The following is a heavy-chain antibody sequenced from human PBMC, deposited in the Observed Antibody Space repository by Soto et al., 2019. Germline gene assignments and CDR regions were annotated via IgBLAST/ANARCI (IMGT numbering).Heavy chain of an antibody. CDR3: AHRTTYEETTPFFDY. J-gene: IGHJ4*02. CDR1: GFSLSTSRVG. D-gene: IGHD4-17*01. CDR2: IYWDDDT. Sequence: QITLKESGPTLVKPTQTLTLTCTFSGFSLSTSRVGVGWIRQPPGKALGWLALIYWDDDTRYTPSLKNRLSITKDTSKNQVVRTMTDMDPVNTATYSCAHRTTYEETTPFFDYWGQGTLVTVSS. V-gene: IGHV2-5*02.